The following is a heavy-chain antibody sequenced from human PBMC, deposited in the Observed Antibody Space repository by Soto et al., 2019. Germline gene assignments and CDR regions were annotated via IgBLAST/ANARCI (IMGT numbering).Heavy chain of an antibody. J-gene: IGHJ6*02. V-gene: IGHV3-21*01. Sequence: GGSLRLSCAASGFTFSSYSMNWVRQAPGKGLEWVSSISSSSSYIYYADSVKGRFTISRDNAKNSLYLQMNSLRAEDTAVYYCARDGLSTGRAVAGHYYYYGMDVWGQGTTVTVSS. CDR2: ISSSSSYI. D-gene: IGHD6-19*01. CDR1: GFTFSSYS. CDR3: ARDGLSTGRAVAGHYYYYGMDV.